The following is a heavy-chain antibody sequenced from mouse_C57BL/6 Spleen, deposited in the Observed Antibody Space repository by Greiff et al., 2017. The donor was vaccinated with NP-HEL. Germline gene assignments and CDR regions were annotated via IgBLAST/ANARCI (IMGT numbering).Heavy chain of an antibody. Sequence: QVQLQQSGAELAKPGASVKLSCKASGYTFTSYWMHWVKQRPGQGLAWIGYINPSRGYTKYNQKFKDKATLTAYKSASTAYMQLSSQTYEDTAVYYCARGVISTVVDWYFDVWGTGTTVTVSA. V-gene: IGHV1-7*01. CDR3: ARGVISTVVDWYFDV. CDR1: GYTFTSYW. CDR2: INPSRGYT. J-gene: IGHJ1*03. D-gene: IGHD1-1*01.